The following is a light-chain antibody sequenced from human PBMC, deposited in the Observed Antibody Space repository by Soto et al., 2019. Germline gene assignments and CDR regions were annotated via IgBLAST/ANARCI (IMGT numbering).Light chain of an antibody. CDR2: DVT. V-gene: IGLV2-14*03. J-gene: IGLJ1*01. CDR3: NSYTSSTTPYV. Sequence: QSVLTQTASVSGSPGQSITISFTGSSSDFGAYNYVSWYQHHPDKAPKLVIYDVTNRPSGVSNRFSGSKSGNTASLTISGLQAEDEADYYCNSYTSSTTPYVFGTGTRSPS. CDR1: SSDFGAYNY.